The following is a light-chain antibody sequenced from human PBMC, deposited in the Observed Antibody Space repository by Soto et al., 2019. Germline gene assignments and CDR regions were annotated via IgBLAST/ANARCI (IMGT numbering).Light chain of an antibody. CDR1: QGISNY. Sequence: DIQMAHPPSSMSSSVGNRFTITCRASQGISNYLAWYQQKPGKVPKLLIYAASTLQSGVPSRFSGSGSGTDFTLTISSLQPEDVATYYCQKYNSAPWTFGQGTKVDIK. CDR2: AAS. V-gene: IGKV1-27*01. CDR3: QKYNSAPWT. J-gene: IGKJ1*01.